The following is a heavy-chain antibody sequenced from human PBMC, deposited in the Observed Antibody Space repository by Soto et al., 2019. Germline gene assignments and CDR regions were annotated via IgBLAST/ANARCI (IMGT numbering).Heavy chain of an antibody. CDR1: GFSLSTSGVG. CDR3: AQNGYCSGGSCYPI. J-gene: IGHJ3*02. D-gene: IGHD2-15*01. V-gene: IGHV2-5*02. Sequence: QITLKESGPTLVKPTQTLTLTCTFSGFSLSTSGVGVGWIRQPPGKALEWLALIYSDDDKRYSPSLKSRLTITKDTSKNQLVLKMTNMDPVDTATYYCAQNGYCSGGSCYPIWGKGTMVTVSS. CDR2: IYSDDDK.